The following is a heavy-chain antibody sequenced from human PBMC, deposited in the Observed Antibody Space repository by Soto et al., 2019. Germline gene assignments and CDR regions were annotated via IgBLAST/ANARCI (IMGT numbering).Heavy chain of an antibody. Sequence: ASVKVSCKASGGTFSSYAISWVRQAPGQGLEWMGGIIPIFGTANYAQKFQGRVTITADKSTSTAYMELSSLRSEDTAVYYCARDEGYCSSTSCRYYYGMDVWGQGTTVTVSS. CDR1: GGTFSSYA. CDR2: IIPIFGTA. D-gene: IGHD2-2*01. V-gene: IGHV1-69*06. CDR3: ARDEGYCSSTSCRYYYGMDV. J-gene: IGHJ6*02.